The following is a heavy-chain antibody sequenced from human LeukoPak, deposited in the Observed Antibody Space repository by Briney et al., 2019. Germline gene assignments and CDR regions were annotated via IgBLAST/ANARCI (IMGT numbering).Heavy chain of an antibody. V-gene: IGHV3-48*01. D-gene: IGHD3-16*01. CDR1: GFTFSSYS. CDR3: ASPWGVTPLDY. CDR2: ISSSSSTI. J-gene: IGHJ4*02. Sequence: PGGSLRLSCAASGFTFSSYSMNWVRQAPGKGLEWVSYISSSSSTIYYADSVKGRFTISRDNAKNSLYLQMSSLRAEDTAVYYCASPWGVTPLDYWGQGTLVTVSS.